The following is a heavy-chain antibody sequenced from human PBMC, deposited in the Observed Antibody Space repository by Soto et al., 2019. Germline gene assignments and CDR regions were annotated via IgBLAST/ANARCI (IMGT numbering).Heavy chain of an antibody. D-gene: IGHD2-15*01. CDR1: GGSFSGYY. CDR3: ATLYCSGGSCYSNSFDY. J-gene: IGHJ4*02. Sequence: SETLSLTCAVYGGSFSGYYWSWIRQPPGKGLEWIGEINHSGSTNYNPSLKSRVTISVDTSKNQFSLKLSSVTAADTAVYYCATLYCSGGSCYSNSFDYWGQGTLVTAPQ. CDR2: INHSGST. V-gene: IGHV4-34*01.